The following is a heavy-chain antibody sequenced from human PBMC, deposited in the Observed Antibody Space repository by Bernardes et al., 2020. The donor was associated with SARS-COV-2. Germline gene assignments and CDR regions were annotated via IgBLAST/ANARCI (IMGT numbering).Heavy chain of an antibody. CDR3: ARDSLAYYYGMDV. CDR1: GYTFTGYY. V-gene: IGHV1-2*02. Sequence: ASVKVSCKASGYTFTGYYMHWVRQAPGQGLEWMGWINPNSGGTNYAQKFQGRVTMTRDTSISTAYMELSRLRSDDTAVYYCARDSLAYYYGMDVWGQGTTVTVSS. CDR2: INPNSGGT. J-gene: IGHJ6*02.